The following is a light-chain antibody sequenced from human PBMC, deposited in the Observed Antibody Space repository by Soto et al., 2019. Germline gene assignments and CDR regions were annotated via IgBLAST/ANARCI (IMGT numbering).Light chain of an antibody. V-gene: IGKV3-20*01. CDR3: QQYGSS. CDR1: QSVSSSY. J-gene: IGKJ3*01. CDR2: GAS. Sequence: EIVLTQSPGTLSLSPGERATLSCRASQSVSSSYLAWYQQKPGQAPRLLIYGASSRATGIPDRFSGSESGTDFTLTISRLQPEDFAVYYCQQYGSSFGPGTKVDIK.